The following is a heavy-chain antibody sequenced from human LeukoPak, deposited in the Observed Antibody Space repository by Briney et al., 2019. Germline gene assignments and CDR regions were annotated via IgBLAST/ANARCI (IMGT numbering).Heavy chain of an antibody. D-gene: IGHD3-16*01. CDR1: GGPFSDYY. CDR2: INHSGST. Sequence: SETLSLTCAVYGGPFSDYYWSWIRQPPGKGLEWIGEINHSGSTNYNPSLKSRVTISVDTSKNQFSLKLSSVTAADTAVYYCANWRRSGAALARGAHWFDPWGQGTLVTVSS. J-gene: IGHJ5*02. V-gene: IGHV4-34*01. CDR3: ANWRRSGAALARGAHWFDP.